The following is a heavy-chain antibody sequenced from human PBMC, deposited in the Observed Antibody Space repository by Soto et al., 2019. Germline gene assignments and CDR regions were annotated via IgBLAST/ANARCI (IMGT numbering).Heavy chain of an antibody. CDR1: GDSVSSNSAA. D-gene: IGHD1-1*01. CDR2: TYYRSKWYN. CDR3: ASRRTTTLHY. J-gene: IGHJ4*02. Sequence: SQTLSLTCAISGDSVSSNSAAWNWIRQSPSRGLEWLGRTYYRSKWYNHYAVSVKSRITVNPDTSKNQFSLNLSSVTAADTAVYYCASRRTTTLHYWGQGTLVTVSS. V-gene: IGHV6-1*01.